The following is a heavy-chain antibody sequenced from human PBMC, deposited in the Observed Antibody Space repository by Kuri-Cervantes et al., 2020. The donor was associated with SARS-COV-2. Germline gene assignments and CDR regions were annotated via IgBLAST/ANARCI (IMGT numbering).Heavy chain of an antibody. CDR2: IKQDGSEK. V-gene: IGHV3-7*03. D-gene: IGHD2-2*01. CDR1: GFTFSSHA. Sequence: GESLKISCSASGFTFSSHALHWVRQTPGKGLEWVANIKQDGSEKYYVDSVKGRFTISRDNAKNSLYLQMNSLRAEDTAVYYCARAPIYCSSTSCYGAYGMDVWGQGTTVTVSS. CDR3: ARAPIYCSSTSCYGAYGMDV. J-gene: IGHJ6*02.